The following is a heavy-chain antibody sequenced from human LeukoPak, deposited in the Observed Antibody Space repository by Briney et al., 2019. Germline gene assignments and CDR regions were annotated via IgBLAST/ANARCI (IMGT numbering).Heavy chain of an antibody. CDR2: INPNSGGT. CDR3: ASVPDYYDSSGYYLPWFDP. V-gene: IGHV1-2*02. J-gene: IGHJ5*02. Sequence: ASVKVSCKASGYTFTGYYMHWVRQAPGQGLEWMGWINPNSGGTNYAQKFQGRVTMTRDTSISTAYMELSRLRSDDTAVYHCASVPDYYDSSGYYLPWFDPWGQGTLVTVSS. CDR1: GYTFTGYY. D-gene: IGHD3-22*01.